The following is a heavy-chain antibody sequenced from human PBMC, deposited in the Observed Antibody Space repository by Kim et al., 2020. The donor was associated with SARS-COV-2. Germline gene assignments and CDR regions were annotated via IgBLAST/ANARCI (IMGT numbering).Heavy chain of an antibody. CDR2: IKSKTDGETT. Sequence: GGSLRLSCAASGFTFNNAWMSWVRQAPGKGLEWVGRIKSKTDGETTDYAAPVKGRFTISRDDPKNTLYLQMNSLKTEDTAVYYCTTDPNIRYYDILTGYYFIDSWGQETLVTLSS. CDR3: TTDPNIRYYDILTGYYFIDS. V-gene: IGHV3-15*01. D-gene: IGHD3-9*01. J-gene: IGHJ4*02. CDR1: GFTFNNAW.